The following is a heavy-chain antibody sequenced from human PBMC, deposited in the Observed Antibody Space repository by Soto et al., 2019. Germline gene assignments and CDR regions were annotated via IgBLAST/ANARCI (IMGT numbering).Heavy chain of an antibody. Sequence: PSETLSLTCAVYGGSFRGYYWSWIRQPPGKGLEWIGEINHSGSTNYNPSLKSRVTISVDTSKNQFSLKLSSVTAADTAVYYCARGRQRARTTVTTWYYYYGMDVWGQGTTVT. CDR1: GGSFRGYY. CDR3: ARGRQRARTTVTTWYYYYGMDV. CDR2: INHSGST. J-gene: IGHJ6*02. D-gene: IGHD4-17*01. V-gene: IGHV4-34*01.